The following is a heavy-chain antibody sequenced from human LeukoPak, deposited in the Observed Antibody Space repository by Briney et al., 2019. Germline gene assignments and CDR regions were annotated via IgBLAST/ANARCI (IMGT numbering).Heavy chain of an antibody. V-gene: IGHV4-61*02. CDR1: GGSITSGGCY. J-gene: IGHJ4*02. Sequence: PSETLSLTCTVSGGSITSGGCYWSWIRQPAGKGLEWIGRMYTTGSTNYNPYLKSRVTISVDTSKNQFSLKLSSVTAADTAVYYCARGEKGSSSGSIDNWGQGTLVTVSS. D-gene: IGHD6-6*01. CDR3: ARGEKGSSSGSIDN. CDR2: MYTTGST.